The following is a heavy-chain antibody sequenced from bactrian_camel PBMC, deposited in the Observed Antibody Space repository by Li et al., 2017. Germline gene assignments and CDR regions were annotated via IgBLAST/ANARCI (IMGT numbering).Heavy chain of an antibody. J-gene: IGHJ6*01. V-gene: IGHV3S26*01. Sequence: HVQLVESGGGSVQAGGSLRLSCAASGYTGSTNCMGWFRQAPGKERDWVACIYTPGGRTTYADSVKGRFTISKDNAKRTLYLQMNSLKHEDTGRYYCAASTLPCHSRFFGQMIDRGYWAQGTQVTVS. D-gene: IGHD6*01. CDR3: AASTLPCHSRFFGQMIDRGY. CDR2: IYTPGGRT. CDR1: GYTGSTNC.